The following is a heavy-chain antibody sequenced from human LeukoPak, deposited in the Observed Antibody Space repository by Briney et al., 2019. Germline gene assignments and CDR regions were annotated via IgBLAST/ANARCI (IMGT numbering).Heavy chain of an antibody. CDR3: TRHTIAAISTLYGMDV. J-gene: IGHJ6*02. CDR2: IRSKANSYAT. V-gene: IGHV3-73*01. Sequence: PGGSLRLSCAASGFTFSGSAMHWVRQASGKGLEWVGRIRSKANSYATAYAASVKGRFTISRDDSKNTAYLQMNSLKTEDTAVYYCTRHTIAAISTLYGMDVWGQGTTVTVSS. D-gene: IGHD6-13*01. CDR1: GFTFSGSA.